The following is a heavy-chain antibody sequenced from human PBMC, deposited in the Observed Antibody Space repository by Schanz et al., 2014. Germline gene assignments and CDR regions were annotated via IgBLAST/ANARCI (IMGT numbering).Heavy chain of an antibody. D-gene: IGHD6-13*01. CDR2: IRYDGINK. J-gene: IGHJ4*02. CDR1: RLTFANED. V-gene: IGHV3-30*02. Sequence: EQMVESGGGLVKPGGSLILSCAASRLTFANEDIHWVRQAPGKGLVWVTYIRYDGINKYYADSVKGRFTISRDNSKNLVVLQMNSLRVDDTAVYYCTKEDATALWYFEHWGQGTLVTVSS. CDR3: TKEDATALWYFEH.